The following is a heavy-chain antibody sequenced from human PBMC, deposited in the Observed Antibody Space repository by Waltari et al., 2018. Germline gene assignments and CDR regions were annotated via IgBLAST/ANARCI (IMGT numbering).Heavy chain of an antibody. CDR2: IYHSGST. Sequence: QVQLQESVPGLVKPSETLSLTCAVSGYSISSGYYWGWIRQPPGKGLEWIGSIYHSGSTYYNPSLKSRVTISVDTSKNQFSLKLSSVTAADTAVYYCARHENFWSGYIVDLQYYYGMDVWGQGTTVTVSS. J-gene: IGHJ6*02. CDR1: GYSISSGYY. CDR3: ARHENFWSGYIVDLQYYYGMDV. D-gene: IGHD3-3*01. V-gene: IGHV4-38-2*01.